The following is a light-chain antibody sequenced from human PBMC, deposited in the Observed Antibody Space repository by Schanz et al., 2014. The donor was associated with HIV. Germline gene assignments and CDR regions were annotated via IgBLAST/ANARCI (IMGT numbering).Light chain of an antibody. V-gene: IGLV2-14*03. CDR3: SSYTSSSTRV. Sequence: QSALTQPASVSGSPGQSITISCTGTSADVGAYNFVSWYQQHPGKAPKVIIYDVSVRPSGVSNRFSGSKSGNTASLTISGLQAEDEADYYCSSYTSSSTRVFGGGTKLTVL. J-gene: IGLJ2*01. CDR1: SADVGAYNF. CDR2: DVS.